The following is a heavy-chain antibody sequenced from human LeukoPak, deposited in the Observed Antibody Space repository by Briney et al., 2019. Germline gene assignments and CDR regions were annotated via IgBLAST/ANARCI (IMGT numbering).Heavy chain of an antibody. D-gene: IGHD2-15*01. J-gene: IGHJ3*02. CDR2: IMPNGETR. V-gene: IGHV3-64*01. CDR1: GFSFSNYV. Sequence: GGSLRLSCAASGFSFSNYVMHRVRQAPGKGLEYVSAIMPNGETRGYANSMKGRFTISRDNSKNTLYLQMGRLRAEDMAIYYCARDRDGGFAFDIWGQGTLVTVSS. CDR3: ARDRDGGFAFDI.